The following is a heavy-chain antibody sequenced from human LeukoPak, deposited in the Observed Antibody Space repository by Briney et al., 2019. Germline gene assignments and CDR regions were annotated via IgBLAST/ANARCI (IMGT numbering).Heavy chain of an antibody. D-gene: IGHD3-10*01. CDR2: ITTNAYGGTI. J-gene: IGHJ4*02. CDR3: IGEGSTDH. CDR1: GFTFGDYS. V-gene: IGHV3-49*04. Sequence: GGSLRLSCTGSGFTFGDYSWSWVRQAPGRGLEWVGFITTNAYGGTIKYVASVKGRFTISRDDSRSIAYLQMNSLKTEDTAVYYYIGEGSTDHWGQGSLVTVSS.